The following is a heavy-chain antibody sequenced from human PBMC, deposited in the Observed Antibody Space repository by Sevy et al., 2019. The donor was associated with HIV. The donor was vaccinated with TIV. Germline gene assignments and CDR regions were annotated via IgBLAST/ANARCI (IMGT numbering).Heavy chain of an antibody. CDR1: GFTFDDYA. Sequence: GGSLRLSCAASGFTFDDYAMHWVRQAPGKGLEWVSGISWNSGSMGYADSVKGRFTISRDNAKNSLYLQMNSLRAEDTALYYCAKDIAAAGSPTDWYFDLWGRGTLVTVSS. D-gene: IGHD6-13*01. V-gene: IGHV3-9*01. J-gene: IGHJ2*01. CDR3: AKDIAAAGSPTDWYFDL. CDR2: ISWNSGSM.